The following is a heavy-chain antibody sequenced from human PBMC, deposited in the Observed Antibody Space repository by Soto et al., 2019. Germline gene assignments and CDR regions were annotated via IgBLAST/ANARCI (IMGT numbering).Heavy chain of an antibody. CDR1: GFTVSSNY. CDR2: IYSGGST. CDR3: ARIPYYYDSSGYRYFDY. V-gene: IGHV3-53*01. J-gene: IGHJ4*02. D-gene: IGHD3-22*01. Sequence: PGGSLRLSSAASGFTVSSNYMSWVRQAPGKGLEWVSVIYSGGSTYYADSVKGRFTISRDNSKNTLYLQMNSLRAEDTAVYYCARIPYYYDSSGYRYFDYWGQGTLVTVSS.